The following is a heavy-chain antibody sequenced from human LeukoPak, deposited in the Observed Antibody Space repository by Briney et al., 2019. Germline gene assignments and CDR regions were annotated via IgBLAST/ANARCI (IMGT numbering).Heavy chain of an antibody. V-gene: IGHV1-2*02. CDR2: INPHSGGT. D-gene: IGHD2-2*01. CDR3: ARGWLHVVAVPDASWVF. Sequence: GASVKVSCKASGYNFADYYIHWVRQSPGQGLEWMGWINPHSGGTNYAEKFQGRVSMTRDTSISTASMELSRLRDDDTAVYFCARGWLHVVAVPDASWVFWGQGTRVTVSS. CDR1: GYNFADYY. J-gene: IGHJ4*02.